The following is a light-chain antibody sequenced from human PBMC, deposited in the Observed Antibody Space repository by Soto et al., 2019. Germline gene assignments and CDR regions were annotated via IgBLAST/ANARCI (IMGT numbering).Light chain of an antibody. J-gene: IGLJ1*01. V-gene: IGLV2-14*01. Sequence: QSALTQPASVSGSPGQSITISCTGTSSDVGGYNYVSWYQQHPGKAPKLMIYEVSNRPSGVSNRFSGSKSGNTASLTISGLQAEDEADYYCSSYTSSTPYFVGHGTKVTVL. CDR1: SSDVGGYNY. CDR2: EVS. CDR3: SSYTSSTPYF.